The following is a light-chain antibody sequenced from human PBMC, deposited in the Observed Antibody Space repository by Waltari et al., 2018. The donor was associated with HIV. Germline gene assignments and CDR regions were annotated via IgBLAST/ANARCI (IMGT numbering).Light chain of an antibody. Sequence: DIVMTQSPDSLAVSLGERATINCKSSQSVFYSSNNKNYLAWYQQKPRQPPKLLIYWASTRESGVPDRFSGSGSCTDFTLTIISLQAEDVAVYFCQQYSSVPPTFGQGTKVEIK. J-gene: IGKJ1*01. CDR1: QSVFYSSNNKNY. CDR2: WAS. V-gene: IGKV4-1*01. CDR3: QQYSSVPPT.